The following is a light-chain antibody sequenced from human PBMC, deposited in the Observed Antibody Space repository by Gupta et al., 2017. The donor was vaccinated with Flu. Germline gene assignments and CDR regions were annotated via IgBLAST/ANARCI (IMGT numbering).Light chain of an antibody. CDR2: GAS. J-gene: IGKJ3*01. CDR3: QQLGSIPFT. V-gene: IGKV3-20*01. Sequence: EIVLTQFPGTLSLSPGDRATLSCRASEGVTNNFLGWYQQKPGQAPRLLMSGASYRATGIPDRFSGSGSGTEFTLTISRRQPEDFAVYYCQQLGSIPFTFGHGTRVEIK. CDR1: EGVTNNF.